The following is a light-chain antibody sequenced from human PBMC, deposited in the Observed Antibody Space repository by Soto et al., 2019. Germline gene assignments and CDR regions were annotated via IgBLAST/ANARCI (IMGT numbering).Light chain of an antibody. CDR2: GAS. CDR3: QQYGSSPQT. CDR1: QSVSSNY. V-gene: IGKV3-20*01. Sequence: EIVLTQSPGTLSLSPGERATLSCRASQSVSSNYLAWYRRKPGQAPRLRIYGASSRATGIPDRFSGSGSGTDFTLTINRLEPEDFAVYYCQQYGSSPQTVGPATRVEIK. J-gene: IGKJ1*01.